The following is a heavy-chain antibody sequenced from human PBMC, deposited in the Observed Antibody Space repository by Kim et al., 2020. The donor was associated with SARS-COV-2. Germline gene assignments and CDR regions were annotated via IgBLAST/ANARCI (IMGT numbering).Heavy chain of an antibody. D-gene: IGHD1-7*01. V-gene: IGHV4-39*01. CDR1: GGSISSSSYY. Sequence: SETLSLTCTVSGGSISSSSYYWGWIRQPPGKGLEWIGSIYYSGSTYYNPSLKSRVTISVDTSKNQFSLKLSSVTAADTAVYYCARQGTTGYAFDIWGQGTMVTVSS. CDR3: ARQGTTGYAFDI. CDR2: IYYSGST. J-gene: IGHJ3*02.